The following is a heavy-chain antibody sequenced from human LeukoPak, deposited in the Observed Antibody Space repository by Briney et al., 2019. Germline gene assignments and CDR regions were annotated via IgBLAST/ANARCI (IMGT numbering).Heavy chain of an antibody. V-gene: IGHV4-39*01. CDR3: ARHEWGITNAFDI. CDR1: GFTLSSYT. D-gene: IGHD1-14*01. CDR2: IYYSGTT. J-gene: IGHJ3*02. Sequence: PGGSLRLSCAASGFTLSSYTMNWVRQPPGKGLEWIGSIYYSGTTYYNPSLKSRVTISVDTSKKQFSLKLRSVTAADTAVYYCARHEWGITNAFDIWGQGTMVTVSS.